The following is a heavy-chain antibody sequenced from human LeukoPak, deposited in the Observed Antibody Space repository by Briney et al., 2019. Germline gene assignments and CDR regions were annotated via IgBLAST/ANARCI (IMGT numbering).Heavy chain of an antibody. Sequence: GGSLRLSCAASGFTFSDAWMSWVRQAPGKGLEWVGRIKSKRDGGTTDYAAPVKGRFTISRDDSKNTLYLQMNSLKTEDTAVYYCTTAAMLSDSSGYYYNHFDYWGQGTLVTVSS. CDR1: GFTFSDAW. CDR2: IKSKRDGGTT. V-gene: IGHV3-15*01. CDR3: TTAAMLSDSSGYYYNHFDY. D-gene: IGHD3-22*01. J-gene: IGHJ4*02.